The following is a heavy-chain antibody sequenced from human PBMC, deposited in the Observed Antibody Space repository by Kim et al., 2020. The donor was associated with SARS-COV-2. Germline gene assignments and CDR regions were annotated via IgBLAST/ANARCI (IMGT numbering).Heavy chain of an antibody. D-gene: IGHD4-4*01. CDR3: ARYSYYFDY. Sequence: SDTRYSPAFQGQVTISADKSISTANLQWSSLKASDTAMYYCARYSYYFDYWGQGTLVTVSS. J-gene: IGHJ4*02. V-gene: IGHV5-51*01. CDR2: SDT.